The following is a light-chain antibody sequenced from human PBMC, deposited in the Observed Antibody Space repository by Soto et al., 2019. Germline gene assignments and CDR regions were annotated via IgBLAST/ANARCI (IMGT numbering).Light chain of an antibody. CDR1: QSVLYDFNNKNY. Sequence: EIMVTQSPESLAVSLGEGATINCPAPQSVLYDFNNKNYLAWYQQKPGQPLKKIIHWGSVRYYGVSDRSSGSGSATDFTLTISSLQVEDVAVYYCHQYYTLPLTFGGGSKVDI. CDR2: WGS. J-gene: IGKJ4*01. V-gene: IGKV4-1*01. CDR3: HQYYTLPLT.